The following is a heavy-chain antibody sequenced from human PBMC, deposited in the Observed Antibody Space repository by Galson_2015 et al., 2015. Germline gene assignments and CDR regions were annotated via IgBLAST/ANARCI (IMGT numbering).Heavy chain of an antibody. D-gene: IGHD6-19*01. J-gene: IGHJ3*02. CDR3: ARVAPSRRWLSDAFDI. Sequence: CAISGDSVSSNSAAWNWIRQSPSRGLEWLGRTYYRSKWYNDYAVSVKSRITINPDTSKNQFSLQLNSVTPEDTAVYYCARVAPSRRWLSDAFDIWGQGTMVTVSS. CDR1: GDSVSSNSAA. CDR2: TYYRSKWYN. V-gene: IGHV6-1*01.